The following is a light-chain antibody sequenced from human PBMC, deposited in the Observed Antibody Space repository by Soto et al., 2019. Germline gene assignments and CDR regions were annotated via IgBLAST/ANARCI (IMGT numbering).Light chain of an antibody. Sequence: DFQMTQSPSSLSASVGDRVTITCRASQGINNHLAWFQQKPGKVPKVLIYAASTLQSGVPSRFSGSGSGTDFTFTISSLQPEAVATYYCQNYNSAPPAGTFGGGTKVEIK. CDR3: QNYNSAPPAGT. V-gene: IGKV1-27*01. CDR2: AAS. CDR1: QGINNH. J-gene: IGKJ4*01.